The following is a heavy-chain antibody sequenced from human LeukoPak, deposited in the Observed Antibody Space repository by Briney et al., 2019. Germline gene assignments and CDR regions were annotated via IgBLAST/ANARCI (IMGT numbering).Heavy chain of an antibody. J-gene: IGHJ4*02. CDR3: ARHRSSSWIFFDY. V-gene: IGHV4-39*01. D-gene: IGHD6-13*01. Sequence: ASETLSLTCTVSGGSISSSSYYWGWIRQPPGKGLEWIGSIYYSGSTYYNPSLKSRVTISVDTSKNQFSLKLSSVTAADTAVYYCARHRSSSWIFFDYWGQGTLVTVSS. CDR2: IYYSGST. CDR1: GGSISSSSYY.